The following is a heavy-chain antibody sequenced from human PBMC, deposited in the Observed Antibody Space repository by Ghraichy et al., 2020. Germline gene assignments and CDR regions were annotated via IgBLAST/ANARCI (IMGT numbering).Heavy chain of an antibody. Sequence: LTCAASGFTFSSYAMSWVRQAPGKGLEWVSAISGSGGSTYYADSVKGRFTISRDNSKNTLYLQMNSLRAEDTAVYYCAIDIVVVVAATRGWDWGQGTLVTVSS. CDR2: ISGSGGST. J-gene: IGHJ4*02. D-gene: IGHD2-15*01. V-gene: IGHV3-23*01. CDR1: GFTFSSYA. CDR3: AIDIVVVVAATRGWD.